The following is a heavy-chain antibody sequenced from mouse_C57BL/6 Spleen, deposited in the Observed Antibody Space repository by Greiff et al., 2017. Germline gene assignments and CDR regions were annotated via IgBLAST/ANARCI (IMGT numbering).Heavy chain of an antibody. CDR3: ARNDFLGGDFDV. Sequence: QVQLQQPGAELVRPGSSVKLSCKASGYTFTSYWMDWVKQRPGQGLEWIGNIYPSDSETHYNQKFKDKATLTVDKSSSTAYMQLSSLTSEDSAVYYCARNDFLGGDFDVWGTGTTVTVSA. D-gene: IGHD3-3*01. CDR2: IYPSDSET. J-gene: IGHJ1*03. V-gene: IGHV1-61*01. CDR1: GYTFTSYW.